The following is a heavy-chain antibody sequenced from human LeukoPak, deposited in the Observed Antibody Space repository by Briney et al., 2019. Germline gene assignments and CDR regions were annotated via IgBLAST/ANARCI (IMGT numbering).Heavy chain of an antibody. V-gene: IGHV3-72*01. J-gene: IGHJ4*02. D-gene: IGHD3-22*01. CDR2: IRNKANSYIT. CDR3: TRLNYYDGSGYYPDY. CDR1: GFTFSNAW. Sequence: GGSLRLSCAASGFTFSNAWMSWVRQAPGKGLEWVGRIRNKANSYITKYGASVTGRFTISRDDSKNSMFLQMNGLKTEDTAVYYCTRLNYYDGSGYYPDYWGQGTLVTVSS.